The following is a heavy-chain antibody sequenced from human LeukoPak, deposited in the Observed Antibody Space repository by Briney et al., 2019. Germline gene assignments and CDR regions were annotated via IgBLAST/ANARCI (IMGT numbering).Heavy chain of an antibody. J-gene: IGHJ6*02. Sequence: GASVKVSCKASGYTFISYAMLWVRQAPGQRLEWMGWINTGNGNTKYSQKFQGRVTMTRDTSISTAYMEPSRLTSDDTAVYYCARDELWNGYYSVNYNYYGMDVWGQGTTVTVSS. CDR1: GYTFISYA. D-gene: IGHD3-3*01. CDR2: INTGNGNT. V-gene: IGHV1-3*04. CDR3: ARDELWNGYYSVNYNYYGMDV.